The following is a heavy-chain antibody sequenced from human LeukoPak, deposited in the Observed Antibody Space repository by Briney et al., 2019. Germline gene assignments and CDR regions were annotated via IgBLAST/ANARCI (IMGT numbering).Heavy chain of an antibody. CDR3: AKRGVVIRVILVGFHKEAYYFDS. CDR2: ISGSGGST. Sequence: GGSLRLSCAVSGITLSNYGMSWVRQAPGKGLEWVAGISGSGGSTNYADSVKGRFTISRDNPKNTLYLQMNSLTVEDTAVYFCAKRGVVIRVILVGFHKEAYYFDSWRQGALVTVSS. J-gene: IGHJ4*02. D-gene: IGHD3-22*01. V-gene: IGHV3-23*01. CDR1: GITLSNYG.